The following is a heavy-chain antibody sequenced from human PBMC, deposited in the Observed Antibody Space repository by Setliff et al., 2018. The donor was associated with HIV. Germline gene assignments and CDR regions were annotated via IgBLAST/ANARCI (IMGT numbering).Heavy chain of an antibody. J-gene: IGHJ6*03. CDR1: GGSFSEYY. Sequence: PSETPSLTCAVYGGSFSEYYWSWIRQSPGKGLEWIGEINHSGSTHYNPPLKSRATISVDTSKNQFSLRLNSATAADTAVYYCARGATLLPGYSDRWEYFYMDVWGKGTTVTVSS. CDR3: ARGATLLPGYSDRWEYFYMDV. V-gene: IGHV4-34*01. CDR2: INHSGST. D-gene: IGHD5-12*01.